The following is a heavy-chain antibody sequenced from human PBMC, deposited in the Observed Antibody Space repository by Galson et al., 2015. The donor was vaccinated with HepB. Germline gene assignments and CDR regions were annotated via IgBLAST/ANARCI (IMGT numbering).Heavy chain of an antibody. CDR2: ISSSSSTI. D-gene: IGHD1-1*01. CDR1: GFTFSSYG. J-gene: IGHJ4*02. Sequence: SLRLSRAASGFTFSSYGMNWVRQAPGKGLEWVSYISSSSSTIYYADSVKGRFTISRDNAKNSLYLRMNSLRDEDTAVYYCARDRVERTTSGYFDYWGQGTLVTVSS. CDR3: ARDRVERTTSGYFDY. V-gene: IGHV3-48*02.